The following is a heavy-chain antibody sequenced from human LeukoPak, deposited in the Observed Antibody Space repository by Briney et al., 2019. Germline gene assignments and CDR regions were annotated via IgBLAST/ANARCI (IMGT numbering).Heavy chain of an antibody. CDR2: MNPNSGNT. CDR1: GYTFTSYD. Sequence: GASVKVSCKASGYTFTSYDINWVRQATGQGLEWMGWMNPNSGNTGYAQKIQGRVTMTRNTSISTAYMELSSLRSEDTAVYYCARVGYYDSSGYSPFDYWGQGTLVTVSS. D-gene: IGHD3-22*01. CDR3: ARVGYYDSSGYSPFDY. V-gene: IGHV1-8*01. J-gene: IGHJ4*02.